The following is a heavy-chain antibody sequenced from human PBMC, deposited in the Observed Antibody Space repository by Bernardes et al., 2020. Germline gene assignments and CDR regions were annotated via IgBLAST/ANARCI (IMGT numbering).Heavy chain of an antibody. CDR2: TSYDGDNK. D-gene: IGHD3-9*01. CDR1: GFTFSSYN. CDR3: ASPRVDFDWLLPLDY. Sequence: GWSLRLSCAASGFTFSSYNMHWVRRAPGKGLEWVAVTSYDGDNKYYADSVKGRFTISRDNSMNTLYLEMNSLTPEDTAVYYCASPRVDFDWLLPLDYWGRGTRVTVSS. J-gene: IGHJ4*02. V-gene: IGHV3-30-3*01.